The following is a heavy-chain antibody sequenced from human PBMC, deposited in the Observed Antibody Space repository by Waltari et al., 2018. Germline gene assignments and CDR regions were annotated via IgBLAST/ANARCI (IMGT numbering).Heavy chain of an antibody. V-gene: IGHV1-18*04. Sequence: QAPLVQSGAEVKKPGASVKVSCKASGATFRNYGINWVRPAPGQGLGWMEYISGYNGNTNYAKKLQGRATMTTETSTPQTYMKLRRLGSDDPAVYYCVTHLGPGGTGDYWGQGTLVTVSS. CDR3: VTHLGPGGTGDY. D-gene: IGHD3-10*01. CDR1: GATFRNYG. J-gene: IGHJ4*02. CDR2: ISGYNGNT.